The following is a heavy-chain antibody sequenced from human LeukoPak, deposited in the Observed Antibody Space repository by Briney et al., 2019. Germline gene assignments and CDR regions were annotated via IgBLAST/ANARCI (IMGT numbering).Heavy chain of an antibody. V-gene: IGHV4-38-2*02. CDR1: GYSISSGYY. CDR2: IYHSGST. J-gene: IGHJ4*02. D-gene: IGHD3-3*01. Sequence: SETLSLTCTVSGYSISSGYYWGWIRQPPGKGLEWIGSIYHSGSTYYNPSLKSRVTISVDTSKNQFSLQLNSVTPEDTAVYYCARVRSGLFDYWGQGTLVTVSS. CDR3: ARVRSGLFDY.